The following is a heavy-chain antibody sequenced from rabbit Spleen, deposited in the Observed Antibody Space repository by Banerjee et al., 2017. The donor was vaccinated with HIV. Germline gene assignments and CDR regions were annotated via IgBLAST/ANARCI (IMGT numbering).Heavy chain of an antibody. CDR1: GLDFSSRYW. J-gene: IGHJ4*01. Sequence: QEQLEESGGDLVKPGASLTLTCKASGLDFSSRYWICWVRQAPGKGLEWIACIDVAKSGTTYYASWAKGRFTISKTSSTTVTLQMTSLTVADTATYFCARDSAGREDFNLWGPGTLVTVS. V-gene: IGHV1S45*01. CDR3: ARDSAGREDFNL. CDR2: IDVAKSGTT. D-gene: IGHD4-2*01.